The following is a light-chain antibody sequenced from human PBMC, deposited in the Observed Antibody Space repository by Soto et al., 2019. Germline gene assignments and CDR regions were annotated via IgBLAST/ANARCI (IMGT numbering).Light chain of an antibody. CDR3: ATWDGSLPGEV. J-gene: IGLJ2*01. V-gene: IGLV1-51*01. CDR2: DNN. CDR1: SSNIGTNY. Sequence: QSVLTQSPSVSAAPGQKVTISCSGSSSNIGTNYVSWYQQLPGTAPKLLIYDNNKRPSGIPDRFSGSKSGTSGTLDITGRQTGDEADYYCATWDGSLPGEVFGGGTKLTVL.